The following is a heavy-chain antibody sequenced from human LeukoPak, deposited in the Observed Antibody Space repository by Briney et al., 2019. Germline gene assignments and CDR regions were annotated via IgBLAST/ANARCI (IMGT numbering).Heavy chain of an antibody. CDR2: IYSGGST. D-gene: IGHD6-25*01. Sequence: GGSLRLSCVVSGFTVSSNYMSGFRQAPGKGLEWVSVIYSGGSTYYADSVKGRFTISRGNSKNTLYLQMNSLRAEDTAVYYCARERGHLDYWGQGTLVTVSS. CDR3: ARERGHLDY. CDR1: GFTVSSNY. J-gene: IGHJ4*02. V-gene: IGHV3-66*01.